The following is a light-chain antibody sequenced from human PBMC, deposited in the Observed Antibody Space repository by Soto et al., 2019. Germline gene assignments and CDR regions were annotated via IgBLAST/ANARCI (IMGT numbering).Light chain of an antibody. V-gene: IGLV2-11*01. J-gene: IGLJ2*01. CDR1: SSDVGGYNY. Sequence: QSVLTQPRSVSGSPGQSVTISCTGTSSDVGGYNYVSWYQQQPGKAPKHMIYDVSKRPSGVPERFSGSKSGNTASLTISGLQAEDEADYYCCSYAGSYTSNVVFGGGTKLTVL. CDR3: CSYAGSYTSNVV. CDR2: DVS.